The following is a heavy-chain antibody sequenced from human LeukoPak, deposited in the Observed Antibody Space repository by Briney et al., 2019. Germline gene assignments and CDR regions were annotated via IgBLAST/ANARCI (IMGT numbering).Heavy chain of an antibody. CDR3: ARAKREAYYYGSGSYMDV. CDR1: GGSINSYY. D-gene: IGHD3-10*01. Sequence: SETLSLTCTVSGGSINSYYWSWIRQSPGKGLEWIGYIYYSGSTNYNPSLKSRVTISVDKSKNQFSLKLSSVTAADTAVYYCARAKREAYYYGSGSYMDVWGKGTTVTVSS. V-gene: IGHV4-59*12. J-gene: IGHJ6*03. CDR2: IYYSGST.